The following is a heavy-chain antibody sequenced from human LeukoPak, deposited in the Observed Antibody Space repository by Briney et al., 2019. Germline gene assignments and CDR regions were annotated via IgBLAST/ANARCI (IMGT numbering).Heavy chain of an antibody. V-gene: IGHV1-24*01. CDR3: ATALRLDGSGSYLLDY. Sequence: APVKVSCKVSGYTLTELSMHWVRQAPGKGLEWMGGFDPEDGETIYAQKFQGRVTMTEDTSTDTAYMELSSLRSEDTAVYYCATALRLDGSGSYLLDYWGQGTLVTVSS. D-gene: IGHD3-10*01. CDR1: GYTLTELS. CDR2: FDPEDGET. J-gene: IGHJ4*02.